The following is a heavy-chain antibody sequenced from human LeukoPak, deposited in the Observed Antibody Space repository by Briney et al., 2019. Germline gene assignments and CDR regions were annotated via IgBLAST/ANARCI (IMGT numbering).Heavy chain of an antibody. CDR3: ARGPGWNDY. CDR2: ISGSGGGT. V-gene: IGHV3-23*01. CDR1: GFTFSTYA. J-gene: IGHJ4*02. D-gene: IGHD1-1*01. Sequence: GGSLRLSCAASGFTFSTYAMSWVRQAPGKGLEWVSSISGSGGGTYYADSVKGRFTISRDNSKNTLFLQMNSLRAEDTAVYYCARGPGWNDYWGQGTLVTVSS.